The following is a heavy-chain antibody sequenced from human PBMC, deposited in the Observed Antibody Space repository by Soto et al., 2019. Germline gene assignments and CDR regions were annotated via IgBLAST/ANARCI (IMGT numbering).Heavy chain of an antibody. Sequence: GGSLRLSCAASGFTFSSYSMNWVRQAPGKGLEWVSSISSSSSYIYYADSVKGRFTISRDNAKNSLYLQMNSLRAEDTAVYYCARVTYSSSWYSAYYYYYGMDVWGQGTTVTVSS. CDR2: ISSSSSYI. CDR1: GFTFSSYS. CDR3: ARVTYSSSWYSAYYYYYGMDV. J-gene: IGHJ6*02. D-gene: IGHD6-13*01. V-gene: IGHV3-21*01.